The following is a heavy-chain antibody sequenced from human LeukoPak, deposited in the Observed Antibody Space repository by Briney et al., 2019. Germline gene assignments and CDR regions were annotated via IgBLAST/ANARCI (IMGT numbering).Heavy chain of an antibody. J-gene: IGHJ4*02. CDR3: AKAPGYSSGWYSYYLDY. V-gene: IGHV3-23*01. CDR2: ISGSGGST. CDR1: GFTFSSYA. D-gene: IGHD6-19*01. Sequence: GGSLRLSXAASGFTFSSYAMSWVRQALGKGVEWVSDISGSGGSTYYADSVKGRFTISRDNSKNTLYLQMNSLRAEDTAVYYCAKAPGYSSGWYSYYLDYWGQGTLVTVSS.